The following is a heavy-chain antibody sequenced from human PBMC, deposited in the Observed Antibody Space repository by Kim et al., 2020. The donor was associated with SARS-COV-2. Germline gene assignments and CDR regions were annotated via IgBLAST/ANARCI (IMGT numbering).Heavy chain of an antibody. Sequence: TDGGTTEYAAPVKGRFTISRDDSKNTLYLQMNSLKTEDTAVYYCTTVLSDWGQGTLVTVSS. V-gene: IGHV3-15*01. D-gene: IGHD3-10*01. CDR3: TTVLSD. CDR2: TDGGTT. J-gene: IGHJ4*02.